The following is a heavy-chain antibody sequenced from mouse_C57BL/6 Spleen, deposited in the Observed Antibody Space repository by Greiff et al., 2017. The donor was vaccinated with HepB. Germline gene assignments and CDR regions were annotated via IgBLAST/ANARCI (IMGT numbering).Heavy chain of an antibody. V-gene: IGHV1-72*01. Sequence: QVQLQQPGAELVKPGASVKLSCKASGYTFTGYGMHWVKQRLGRGLEWIGRIDPNSGGTRYNEKFKSKATLTVDKTSSTAYMKLSSLTSEDSAVYYWARRAVVDFDVWGTGTTVTVST. CDR3: ARRAVVDFDV. CDR1: GYTFTGYG. J-gene: IGHJ1*03. D-gene: IGHD1-1*01. CDR2: IDPNSGGT.